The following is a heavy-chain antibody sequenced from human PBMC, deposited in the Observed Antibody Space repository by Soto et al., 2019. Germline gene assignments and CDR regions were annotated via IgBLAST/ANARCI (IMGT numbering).Heavy chain of an antibody. CDR3: ARDDPTIFGVVPPYYYYGMDV. D-gene: IGHD3-3*01. CDR2: IIPIFGTA. J-gene: IGHJ6*02. Sequence: SVKVSCKASGGTFSSYAISWVRQAPGQGLEWMGGIIPIFGTANYAQKFQGRATITADESTSTAYMELSSLRSEDTAVYYCARDDPTIFGVVPPYYYYGMDVWGQGTTVTVSS. V-gene: IGHV1-69*13. CDR1: GGTFSSYA.